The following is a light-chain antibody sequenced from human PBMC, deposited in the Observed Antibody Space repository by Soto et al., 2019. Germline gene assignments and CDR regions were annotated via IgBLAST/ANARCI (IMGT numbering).Light chain of an antibody. CDR1: QNIYSN. Sequence: IVMTQSPATLSVSPGERATLSCRASQNIYSNIAWYQQRPGQAPRLLIYRASTRATGGPARCSGSGSGTEFTLTLRSLQSEDFTVSSCLQYHNLWAVGQGTTV. V-gene: IGKV3-15*01. J-gene: IGKJ1*01. CDR2: RAS. CDR3: LQYHNLWA.